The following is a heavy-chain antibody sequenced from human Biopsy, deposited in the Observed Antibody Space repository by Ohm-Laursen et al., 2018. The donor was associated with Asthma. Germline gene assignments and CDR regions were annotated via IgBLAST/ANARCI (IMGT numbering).Heavy chain of an antibody. CDR1: GFTFGDYW. CDR2: IKHDGTEK. Sequence: SLRLSCAASGFTFGDYWMSWVRQVPGKGLEWVANIKHDGTEKNHVDSLKGRFTISRDNAKNSLYLQMNSLRAEDTAVYYCARTFHFWSPYHAEHYQLWGRAPWSLSPQ. CDR3: ARTFHFWSPYHAEHYQL. V-gene: IGHV3-7*01. D-gene: IGHD3-3*02. J-gene: IGHJ1*01.